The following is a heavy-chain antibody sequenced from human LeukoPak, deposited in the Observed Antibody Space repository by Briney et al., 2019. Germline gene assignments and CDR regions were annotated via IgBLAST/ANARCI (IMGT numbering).Heavy chain of an antibody. Sequence: QPGRSLRLSCAASGFTFSSYAMHWVRQAPGKGLEWVAVISYDGSNKYYADSVKGRFTISRDNSKNTLYLQMNSLRAEDTAAYYCARDRTWYSGSHTLIDYWGQGTLVTVSS. J-gene: IGHJ4*02. CDR3: ARDRTWYSGSHTLIDY. D-gene: IGHD1-26*01. CDR1: GFTFSSYA. CDR2: ISYDGSNK. V-gene: IGHV3-30-3*01.